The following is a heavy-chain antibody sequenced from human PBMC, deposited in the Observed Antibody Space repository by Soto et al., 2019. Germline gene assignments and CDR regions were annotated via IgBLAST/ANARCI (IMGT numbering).Heavy chain of an antibody. V-gene: IGHV1-69*13. J-gene: IGHJ6*02. CDR1: GGTFSSYA. CDR3: ARDLGYYSNYPNYYYYYGMDV. CDR2: IIPIFGTA. Sequence: QVQLVQSGTEVKKPGASVKLSCKASGGTFSSYAISWVRQAPGQGLEWMGGIIPIFGTANYAQKFQGRVTITADESTSTAYMELSSLRSEDTAVYYCARDLGYYSNYPNYYYYYGMDVWGQGTTVTVSS. D-gene: IGHD4-4*01.